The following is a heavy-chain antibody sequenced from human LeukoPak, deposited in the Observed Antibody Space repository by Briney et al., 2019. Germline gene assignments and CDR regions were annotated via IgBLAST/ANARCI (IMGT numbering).Heavy chain of an antibody. CDR2: ISSSSGTI. CDR3: ARAGVSNIVVVPAAMDY. J-gene: IGHJ4*02. D-gene: IGHD2-2*01. V-gene: IGHV3-48*01. Sequence: GGSLRLSCAASGFTFSSYSMNWVRQAPGKGLEWVSYISSSSGTIYYADSVKGRFTISRDNAKNSLYLQMNSLRAEDTAVYYCARAGVSNIVVVPAAMDYWGQGTLVTVSS. CDR1: GFTFSSYS.